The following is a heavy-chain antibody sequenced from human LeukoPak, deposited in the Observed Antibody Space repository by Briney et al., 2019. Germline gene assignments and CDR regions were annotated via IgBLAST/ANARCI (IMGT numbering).Heavy chain of an antibody. D-gene: IGHD1-26*01. Sequence: PGGSLRLSCAASGFTVSSNYMNWVRQAPGKGLEWVSVIYVGGSTYYSDSVKGRFTISRDNSKNTLYLQMNSLRAEDTAMYFCARVRLIVGVPRGWYFDLWGRGALVTVSS. CDR2: IYVGGST. J-gene: IGHJ2*01. CDR3: ARVRLIVGVPRGWYFDL. CDR1: GFTVSSNY. V-gene: IGHV3-53*01.